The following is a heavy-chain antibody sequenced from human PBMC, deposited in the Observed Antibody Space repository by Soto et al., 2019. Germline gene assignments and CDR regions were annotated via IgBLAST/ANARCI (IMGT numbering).Heavy chain of an antibody. CDR2: IWYDGSNK. J-gene: IGHJ4*02. CDR3: AAATTWNFHFPY. Sequence: QAQLVESGGGVVQPGTSLRLSCAASGFTISTHGMHWVRQAPGKGLEWLANIWYDGSNKFYAESVKGGFSISKDNSKNTLYLQMSSLRAEDTAVYYCAAATTWNFHFPYWGQGTQVTVSS. D-gene: IGHD1-7*01. V-gene: IGHV3-33*03. CDR1: GFTISTHG.